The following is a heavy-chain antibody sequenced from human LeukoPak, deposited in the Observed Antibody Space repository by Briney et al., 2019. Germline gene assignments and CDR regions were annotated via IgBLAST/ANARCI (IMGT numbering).Heavy chain of an antibody. Sequence: SETLSLTCAVYGGSFSGYYWSWTRQPPGKGLEWIGEINHSGSTNYNPSLKSRVTISVDTSKNQFSLKLSSVTAADTAVYYCARGYRRGYYYMDVWGKGTTVTVSS. J-gene: IGHJ6*03. CDR3: ARGYRRGYYYMDV. D-gene: IGHD1-1*01. V-gene: IGHV4-34*01. CDR1: GGSFSGYY. CDR2: INHSGST.